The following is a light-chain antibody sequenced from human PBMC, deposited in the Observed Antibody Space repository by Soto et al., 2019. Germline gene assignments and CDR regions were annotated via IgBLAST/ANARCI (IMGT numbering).Light chain of an antibody. CDR2: SVS. CDR3: KQTFSKIVT. J-gene: IGKJ4*01. CDR1: QSIHTS. V-gene: IGKV1-39*01. Sequence: DIQLTQSPSSLSASVGDRVTITCRASQSIHTSLNWFQVQPGKAPKMLIFSVSSLQSGVPGRFSGSGSFADFSLTIISLPPEECATYYWKQTFSKIVTFGGGTRVEI.